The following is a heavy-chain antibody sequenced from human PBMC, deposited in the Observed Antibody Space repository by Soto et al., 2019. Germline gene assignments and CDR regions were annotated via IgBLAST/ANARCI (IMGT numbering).Heavy chain of an antibody. CDR3: ARRHCSSTSCSGKYAWFDP. D-gene: IGHD2-2*01. J-gene: IGHJ5*02. Sequence: SETLSLTCAVSGGSIGSSNWWTWVRQPPGKGLEWIGEIYHSGSTNYNLSLKSRVTISVDKSKKQFSLKLESVTAADTAVYYCARRHCSSTSCSGKYAWFDPWGQGTLVTVSS. CDR2: IYHSGST. V-gene: IGHV4-4*02. CDR1: GGSIGSSNW.